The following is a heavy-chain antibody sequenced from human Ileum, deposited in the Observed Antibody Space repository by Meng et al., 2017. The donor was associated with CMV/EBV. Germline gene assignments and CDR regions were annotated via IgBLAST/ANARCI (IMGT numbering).Heavy chain of an antibody. CDR1: TFSSYV. D-gene: IGHD2-2*02. CDR2: IIPIFGTA. Sequence: TFSSYVISWVRQAPGHGLEWMGGIIPIFGTANYAQKFQGRVTITTDESTSTAYMELSSLRSEDTAVYYCAREPYCSSTSCYRNWFDPWGQGTLVTVSS. V-gene: IGHV1-69*05. J-gene: IGHJ5*02. CDR3: AREPYCSSTSCYRNWFDP.